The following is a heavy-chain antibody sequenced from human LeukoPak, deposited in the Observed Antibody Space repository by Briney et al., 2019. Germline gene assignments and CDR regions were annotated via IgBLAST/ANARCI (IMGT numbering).Heavy chain of an antibody. V-gene: IGHV3-15*01. Sequence: GGSLRLSCAASGFTFRDAYMNWGRQAPGKGLEWIGRIKRQVDGATTDYAAPVRGRFTLSRDDSKNTLYLEMNSLKTKDTALTSFFIDKYHSPTGYVFCGEGTLVTVSS. D-gene: IGHD3-9*01. CDR1: GFTFRDAY. J-gene: IGHJ4*02. CDR3: FIDKYHSPTGYVF. CDR2: IKRQVDGATT.